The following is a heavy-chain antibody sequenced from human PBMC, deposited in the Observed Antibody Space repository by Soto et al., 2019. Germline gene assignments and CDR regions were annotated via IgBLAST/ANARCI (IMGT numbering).Heavy chain of an antibody. CDR2: IWYDGSNK. Sequence: GGSLRLSCAASGFTFSSYGMHWVRQAPGKGLEWVAVIWYDGSNKYYADSVKGRFTISRDNSKNSLYLQMNSLRAEDTAVYYCARVGSLGYCSGGSCYGFYYYYYYMDVWGKGTTVTVSS. CDR1: GFTFSSYG. CDR3: ARVGSLGYCSGGSCYGFYYYYYYMDV. D-gene: IGHD2-15*01. V-gene: IGHV3-33*01. J-gene: IGHJ6*03.